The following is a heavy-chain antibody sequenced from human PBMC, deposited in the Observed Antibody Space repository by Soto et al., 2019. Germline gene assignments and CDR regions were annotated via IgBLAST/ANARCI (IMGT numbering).Heavy chain of an antibody. CDR2: IIPIFGTA. CDR3: ARDRGYYDSSGEFDAFDI. D-gene: IGHD3-22*01. CDR1: GYTFSSYA. V-gene: IGHV1-69*13. J-gene: IGHJ3*02. Sequence: ASVKVSCKTSGYTFSSYAISWVRQAPGQGLEWMGGIIPIFGTANYAQKFQGRVTITADESTSTAYMELSSLRSEDTAVYYCARDRGYYDSSGEFDAFDIWGQGTMVTVSS.